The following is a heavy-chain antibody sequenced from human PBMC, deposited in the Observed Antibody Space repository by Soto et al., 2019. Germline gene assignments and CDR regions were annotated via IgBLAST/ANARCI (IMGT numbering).Heavy chain of an antibody. Sequence: PGGSLRLSCSASGFTFSIYAMHWVRQAPGKGLEYVSSISSNGGATYYADSVKGRFTISRDDAKNTLYLQMNSLRAEDTAMYYCTRRDSGAFDVWGHGTMVTVSS. CDR1: GFTFSIYA. V-gene: IGHV3-64*04. CDR2: ISSNGGAT. J-gene: IGHJ3*01. CDR3: TRRDSGAFDV.